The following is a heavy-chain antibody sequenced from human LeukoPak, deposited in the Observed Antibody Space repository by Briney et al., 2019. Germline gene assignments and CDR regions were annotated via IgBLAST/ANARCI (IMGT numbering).Heavy chain of an antibody. J-gene: IGHJ1*01. CDR3: ATGNYYDSRGYYTFGH. Sequence: GGSLRLSCAASGFTFSRYWMHWVRQAPGKGLVWVSRINGDGSTTSYADSVKGGFTISRDNAKNALYLQMNSLRAEDTAVYYCATGNYYDSRGYYTFGHWGQGTLVTVSS. CDR1: GFTFSRYW. CDR2: INGDGSTT. V-gene: IGHV3-74*01. D-gene: IGHD3-22*01.